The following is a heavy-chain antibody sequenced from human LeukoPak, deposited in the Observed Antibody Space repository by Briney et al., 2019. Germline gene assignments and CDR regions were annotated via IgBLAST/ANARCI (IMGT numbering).Heavy chain of an antibody. D-gene: IGHD3-3*01. CDR1: GFPFNAYW. CDR2: IRQDGDTK. J-gene: IGHJ6*02. CDR3: ARDSIRGDFWSGYYTGLYYYYGMDV. V-gene: IGHV3-7*01. Sequence: QPGGSLRLSCAASGFPFNAYWMTWVRQAPGKGLEWVANIRQDGDTKYYVDSVKGRFTISRDNAKNSLYLQMNSLRAEDTAVYYCARDSIRGDFWSGYYTGLYYYYGMDVWGQGTTVTVSS.